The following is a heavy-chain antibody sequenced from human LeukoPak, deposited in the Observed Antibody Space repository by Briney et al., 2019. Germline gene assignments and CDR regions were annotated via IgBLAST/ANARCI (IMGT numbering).Heavy chain of an antibody. J-gene: IGHJ4*02. CDR2: IIPIFGTA. Sequence: SVKVSCKASGGAFSSYAISWVRQAPGPGLEWMGGIIPIFGTANYAQKFQGRVTITADKSTSTAYMELSSLRSEDTAVYYCASCRGSSWYEFDYWGQGTLVTVSS. D-gene: IGHD6-13*01. CDR1: GGAFSSYA. V-gene: IGHV1-69*06. CDR3: ASCRGSSWYEFDY.